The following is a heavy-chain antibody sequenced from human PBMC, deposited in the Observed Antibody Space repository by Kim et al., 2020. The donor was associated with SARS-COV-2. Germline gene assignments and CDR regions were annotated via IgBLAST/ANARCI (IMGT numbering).Heavy chain of an antibody. D-gene: IGHD3-3*01. CDR1: GGSFSGYY. CDR3: ARGQVGVSTIFGVVKVRLRGWFDP. CDR2: INHSGST. V-gene: IGHV4-34*01. J-gene: IGHJ5*02. Sequence: SETLSLTCAVYGGSFSGYYWSWIRQPPGKGLEWIGEINHSGSTNYNPSLKSRVTISVDTSKNQFSLKLSSVTAADTAVYYCARGQVGVSTIFGVVKVRLRGWFDPWGQGTLVTVSS.